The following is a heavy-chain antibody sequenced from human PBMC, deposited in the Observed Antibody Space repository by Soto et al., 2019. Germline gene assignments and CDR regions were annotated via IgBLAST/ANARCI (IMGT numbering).Heavy chain of an antibody. CDR2: IIPIFGIA. CDR1: GGTFSRYS. D-gene: IGHD2-2*01. CDR3: AREDRDRETGLVPAAIDGMDV. J-gene: IGHJ6*02. Sequence: QVQLVQSGAEVKKPGSSVKVSCKASGGTFSRYSITWVRQAPGHGLEWIGRIIPIFGIASYAQKFQGRVTTPGDEATSTAYMELSSLRSDDTAVYYCAREDRDRETGLVPAAIDGMDVWGQGTTVTGSS. V-gene: IGHV1-69*08.